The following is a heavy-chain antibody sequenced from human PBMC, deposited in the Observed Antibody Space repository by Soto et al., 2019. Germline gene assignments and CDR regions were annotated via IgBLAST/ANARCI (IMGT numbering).Heavy chain of an antibody. J-gene: IGHJ4*02. Sequence: QVQLVESGGGVVQPGRSLRLSCAASGFTFSSYGMHWVRQAPGKGLEWVAVIWYDGSNKYYADSVKGRFTISRDNSKNTLYLQMNSPRAEDTAVYYCARDIEGGSIGYWGQGTLVTVSS. CDR2: IWYDGSNK. CDR1: GFTFSSYG. D-gene: IGHD2-2*01. V-gene: IGHV3-33*01. CDR3: ARDIEGGSIGY.